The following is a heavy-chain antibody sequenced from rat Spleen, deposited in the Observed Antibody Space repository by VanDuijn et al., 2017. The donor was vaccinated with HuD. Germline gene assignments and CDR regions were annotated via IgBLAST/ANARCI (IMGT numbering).Heavy chain of an antibody. V-gene: IGHV5-58*01. J-gene: IGHJ2*01. CDR1: GFTFSNYW. CDR2: ISSDGVYT. CDR3: AIHTPFNYGTVGDY. D-gene: IGHD1-11*01. Sequence: EVQLVETGGGLVQPGRSLKLSCVASGFTFSNYWMYWVRQAPGKGLEWVSSISSDGVYTYYPDSVKGRFTISRDNAKSTLYLEMDSLRSEDTATYYGAIHTPFNYGTVGDYWGQGVMVTVSS.